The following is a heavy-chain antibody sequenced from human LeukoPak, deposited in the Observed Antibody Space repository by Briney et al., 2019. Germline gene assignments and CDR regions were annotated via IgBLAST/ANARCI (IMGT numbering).Heavy chain of an antibody. CDR2: ISWNSGSI. V-gene: IGHV3-9*01. J-gene: IGHJ5*02. Sequence: PGGSLRLSCAASGFTFDDYAMHWVRQAPGKGLEWVSGISWNSGSIGYADSVKGRFTISRDNAKNSLYLQMNSLRAEDTALYYCAKDVNYDFWSGYWFDPWGQGTLVTVSS. D-gene: IGHD3-3*01. CDR1: GFTFDDYA. CDR3: AKDVNYDFWSGYWFDP.